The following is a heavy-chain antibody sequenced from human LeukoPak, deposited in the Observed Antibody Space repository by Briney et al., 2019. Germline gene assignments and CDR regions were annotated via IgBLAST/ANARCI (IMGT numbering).Heavy chain of an antibody. CDR1: GFTFSSYI. CDR2: IGTSSSTHI. CDR3: AREGPVDCSSTSCYADY. V-gene: IGHV3-21*01. D-gene: IGHD2-2*01. Sequence: GGSLRLSRAASGFTFSSYIMNWVRQAPGKGLEWVSSIGTSSSTHIYYADSVKGRFTISRDNAKNSLSLQMNSLRGEDTAVYYCAREGPVDCSSTSCYADYWGQAWLLSVSS. J-gene: IGHJ4*02.